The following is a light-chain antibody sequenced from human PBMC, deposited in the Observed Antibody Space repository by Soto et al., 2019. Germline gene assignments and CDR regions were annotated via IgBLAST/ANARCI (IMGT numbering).Light chain of an antibody. CDR3: QQYGSAPLT. J-gene: IGKJ4*01. Sequence: EIVLTQSPGTLSLSPGERATLSRRASQNVNNNYLAWYQQKPGQAPRLLIYGASRRATDIPDRFSGSGSGTDFPLTISRLEPEDSAVYSCQQYGSAPLTFGGGTKGEIK. V-gene: IGKV3-20*01. CDR2: GAS. CDR1: QNVNNNY.